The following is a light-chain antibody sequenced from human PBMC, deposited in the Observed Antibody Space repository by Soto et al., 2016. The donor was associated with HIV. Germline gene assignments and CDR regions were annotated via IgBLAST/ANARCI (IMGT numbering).Light chain of an antibody. CDR1: VLAKKY. J-gene: IGLJ3*02. V-gene: IGLV3-27*01. CDR2: KDS. CDR3: YSAADNNWV. Sequence: YELTQPSSVSVSPGQTVRITCSGDVLAKKYARWFQQKPGQAPMLVIYKDSERPSGIPERFSGSSSGTTVTLTISGAQVEDEADYYCYSAADNNWVFGGGTKLTVL.